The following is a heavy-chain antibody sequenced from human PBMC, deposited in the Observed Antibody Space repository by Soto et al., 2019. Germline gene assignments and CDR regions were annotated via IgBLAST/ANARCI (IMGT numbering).Heavy chain of an antibody. V-gene: IGHV3-30*04. J-gene: IGHJ4*02. CDR1: GFMFETFY. CDR2: ISSDGRNK. Sequence: QVVVVESGGGVVQPGRSLTLSCAASGFMFETFYMHWVRQAPGKGLQWVAVISSDGRNKYYAESVKGRFSISRDNSKNTLYLQLNSLIPRDTAVYYCARVFDGYYFDYWGQGALVTVSS. D-gene: IGHD6-13*01. CDR3: ARVFDGYYFDY.